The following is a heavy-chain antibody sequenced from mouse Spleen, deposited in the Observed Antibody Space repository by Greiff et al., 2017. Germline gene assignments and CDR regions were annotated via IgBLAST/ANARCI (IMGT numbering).Heavy chain of an antibody. CDR2: ISSGGSYT. V-gene: IGHV5-9-3*01. J-gene: IGHJ2*01. CDR3: ARQHSSGYFFDY. D-gene: IGHD3-1*01. Sequence: EVQLVESGGGLVKPGGSLKLSCAASGFTFSSYAMSWVRQTPEKRLEWVATISSGGSYTYYPDSVKGRFTISRDNAKNTLYLQMSSLRSEDTAMYYCARQHSSGYFFDYWGQGTTLTVSS. CDR1: GFTFSSYA.